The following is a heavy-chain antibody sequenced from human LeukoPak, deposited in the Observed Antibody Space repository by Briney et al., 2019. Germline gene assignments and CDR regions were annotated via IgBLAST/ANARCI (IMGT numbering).Heavy chain of an antibody. CDR1: GLIVSSNY. Sequence: GGSLRLSCAVSGLIVSSNYMSWVRQAPGKGLEWVSVIYGGGSTYYADSVKGRFTISRDNSKNTLYLQMNSLRAEDTAVYYCARVWANSGNFYGEDYWGQGTLVTVSS. CDR3: ARVWANSGNFYGEDY. CDR2: IYGGGST. D-gene: IGHD1-26*01. V-gene: IGHV3-53*01. J-gene: IGHJ4*02.